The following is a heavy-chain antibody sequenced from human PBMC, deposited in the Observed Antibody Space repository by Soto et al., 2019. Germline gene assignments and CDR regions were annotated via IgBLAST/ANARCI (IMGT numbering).Heavy chain of an antibody. CDR3: ARDSSNSGSYLGY. D-gene: IGHD1-26*01. Sequence: GGSLRLSCAASGFTFSTCNMNWVRQAPGKGLEWVSYISSGSSTIHYADSMKGRFTISRDNAKNSLYLQMNNLRDEDTAVYYCARDSSNSGSYLGYWGQGTLVTVSS. CDR2: ISSGSSTI. CDR1: GFTFSTCN. J-gene: IGHJ4*02. V-gene: IGHV3-48*02.